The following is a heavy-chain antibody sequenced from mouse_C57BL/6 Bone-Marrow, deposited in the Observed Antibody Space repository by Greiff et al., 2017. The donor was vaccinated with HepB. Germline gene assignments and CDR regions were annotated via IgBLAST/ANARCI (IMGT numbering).Heavy chain of an antibody. CDR3: ARRNPYYYAMDY. V-gene: IGHV5-12*01. Sequence: EVKLMDSGGGLVQPGGSLKLSCAASGFTFSDYYMYWVRQTPEKRLEWVAYISNGGGSTYYPDTVKGRFTISRDNAKNTLYLQMSRLKSEDTAMYYCARRNPYYYAMDYWGQGTSVTVSS. J-gene: IGHJ4*01. CDR1: GFTFSDYY. CDR2: ISNGGGST.